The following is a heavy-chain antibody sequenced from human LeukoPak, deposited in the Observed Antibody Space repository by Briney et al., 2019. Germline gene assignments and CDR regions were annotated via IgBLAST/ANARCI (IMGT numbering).Heavy chain of an antibody. D-gene: IGHD6-13*01. Sequence: GGSLRLSCAASGLTFSGSAMHWVRQASGKGLEWVGRIRSKANSYATAYAASVKGRFTISRDDSKNTAYLQMNSLKTEDTAVYYCTRLGIAAAGSPLDWGQGTLVTVSS. V-gene: IGHV3-73*01. CDR3: TRLGIAAAGSPLD. CDR1: GLTFSGSA. J-gene: IGHJ4*02. CDR2: IRSKANSYAT.